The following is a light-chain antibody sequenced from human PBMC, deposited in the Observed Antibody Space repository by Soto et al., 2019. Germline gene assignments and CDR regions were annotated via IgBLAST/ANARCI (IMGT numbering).Light chain of an antibody. CDR2: AAS. CDR3: QKYNSAPLT. J-gene: IGKJ4*01. Sequence: DIQMTQSPSSLSASLGDRVTITCRASQGISVYLAWFQQKPGKVPKLLIYAASTLQSGVPSRFSGSGSGTDFTLTISSLQPEDVATYYCQKYNSAPLTSGGGTKVEIK. V-gene: IGKV1-27*01. CDR1: QGISVY.